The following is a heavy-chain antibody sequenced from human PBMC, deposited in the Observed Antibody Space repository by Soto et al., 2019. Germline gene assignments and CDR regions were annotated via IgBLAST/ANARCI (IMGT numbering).Heavy chain of an antibody. Sequence: QLQLQESGPGLVKPSETLSLTCTVSGGSISSSSYYWGWIRQPPGKGLEWIGSTYYSGSTYYNPSLKSRVTISVDTAKNQFSLKLSSVTAADTAVYYCASPGRYSSSWYLDYWGQGTLVTVSS. CDR1: GGSISSSSYY. D-gene: IGHD6-13*01. CDR3: ASPGRYSSSWYLDY. J-gene: IGHJ4*02. V-gene: IGHV4-39*01. CDR2: TYYSGST.